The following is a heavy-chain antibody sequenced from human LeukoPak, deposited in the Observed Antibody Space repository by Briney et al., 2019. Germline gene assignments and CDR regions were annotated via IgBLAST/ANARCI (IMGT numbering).Heavy chain of an antibody. CDR3: ARVSEVGYSGYDPPSQYYFDY. CDR2: IIPIFGTA. V-gene: IGHV1-69*13. CDR1: GGTFSSYA. D-gene: IGHD5-12*01. Sequence: ASVKVSCKASGGTFSSYAISWVRQAPGQGLEWMGGIIPIFGTANYAQKFQGRVTITADESTSTAYMELSSLRSEDTAVCYCARVSEVGYSGYDPPSQYYFDYWGQGTLVTVSS. J-gene: IGHJ4*02.